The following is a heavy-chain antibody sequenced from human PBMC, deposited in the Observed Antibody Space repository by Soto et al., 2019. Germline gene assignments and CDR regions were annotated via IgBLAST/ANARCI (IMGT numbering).Heavy chain of an antibody. Sequence: ASVKVSCKASGYTFTSYGISWVRQAPGQGLEWMGWISAYNGNTNYAQKLQGRVTMTTDTSTSTAYMELRSLRSDDTAVYYCARDEVRGVTNPNWFDPWGQGTLVTVSS. CDR1: GYTFTSYG. V-gene: IGHV1-18*01. D-gene: IGHD3-10*01. CDR2: ISAYNGNT. J-gene: IGHJ5*02. CDR3: ARDEVRGVTNPNWFDP.